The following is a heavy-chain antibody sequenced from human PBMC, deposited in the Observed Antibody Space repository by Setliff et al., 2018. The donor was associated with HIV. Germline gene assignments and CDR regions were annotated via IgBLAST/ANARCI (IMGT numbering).Heavy chain of an antibody. Sequence: SGPTLVNPPQTLTLTCTFSGFSLSTSGVGVGWIRQPPGKALEWLALIYWDDDKRYSPSLKSRLTITKDTSKNQVVLTMTNMDPVDPPTYYCANSHISPCGGWFHPWGQGTLVTVAS. CDR2: IYWDDDK. CDR3: ANSHISPCGGWFHP. V-gene: IGHV2-5*02. J-gene: IGHJ5*02. CDR1: GFSLSTSGVG. D-gene: IGHD2-21*01.